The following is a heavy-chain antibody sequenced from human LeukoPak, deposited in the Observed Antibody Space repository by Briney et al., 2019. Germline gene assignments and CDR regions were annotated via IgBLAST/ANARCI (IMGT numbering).Heavy chain of an antibody. D-gene: IGHD3-16*01. Sequence: SETLSLTCAVSSGSISSGGYSWSWIRQPPGKGLEWIGYIYHSGSTYYNPSLKSRVTISVDRSKNQFSLKLSSVTAADTAVYYCAGDRGGSSNNWFDPWGQGTLVTVSS. J-gene: IGHJ5*02. V-gene: IGHV4-30-2*01. CDR2: IYHSGST. CDR1: SGSISSGGYS. CDR3: AGDRGGSSNNWFDP.